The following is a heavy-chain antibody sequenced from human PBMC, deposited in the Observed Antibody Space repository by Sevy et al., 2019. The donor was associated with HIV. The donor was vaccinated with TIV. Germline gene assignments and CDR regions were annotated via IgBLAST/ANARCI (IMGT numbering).Heavy chain of an antibody. D-gene: IGHD2-15*01. CDR2: IRSKAAGGTT. Sequence: GGSLRLSCAASGFTFSNAWMSWVRQSPGKGLEWVGRIRSKAAGGTTDYATIVKGKFTISRDDSRDILYLQLNSLETEETAVYYCTTDHRRDGIVVVPFEYWGQGTLVTVSS. CDR1: GFTFSNAW. V-gene: IGHV3-15*01. J-gene: IGHJ4*02. CDR3: TTDHRRDGIVVVPFEY.